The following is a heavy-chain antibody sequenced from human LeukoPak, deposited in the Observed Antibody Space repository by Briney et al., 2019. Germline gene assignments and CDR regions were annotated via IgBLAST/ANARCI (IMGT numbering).Heavy chain of an antibody. CDR2: IWYDGSNK. CDR1: GFTFSSYG. D-gene: IGHD1-14*01. CDR3: ARDRGGGYNGYYFDY. Sequence: GGSLRLSCAASGFTFSSYGMHWVRQAPGKGLEWVAVIWYDGSNKYYADSVKGRFTISRDNSKNTLYLQMNSLRAEDTAVYYCARDRGGGYNGYYFDYWGQGTLVTVSS. J-gene: IGHJ4*02. V-gene: IGHV3-33*01.